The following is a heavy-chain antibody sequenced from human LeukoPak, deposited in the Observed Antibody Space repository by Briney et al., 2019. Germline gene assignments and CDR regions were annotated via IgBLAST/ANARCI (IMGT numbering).Heavy chain of an antibody. J-gene: IGHJ5*02. D-gene: IGHD6-13*01. V-gene: IGHV4-61*05. Sequence: SETLSLTCTVSGGSISSSTHYWSWIRQPPGKGLEWIGYIYYSGSTNYNPSLKSRVTISVDTSKNQFSLKLSSVTAADTAVYYCASHPVGSSWYGDWWFDPWGQGTLVTVSS. CDR2: IYYSGST. CDR3: ASHPVGSSWYGDWWFDP. CDR1: GGSISSSTHY.